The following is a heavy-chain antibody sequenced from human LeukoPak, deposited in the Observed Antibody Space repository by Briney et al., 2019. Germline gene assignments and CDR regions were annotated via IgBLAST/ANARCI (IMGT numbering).Heavy chain of an antibody. CDR3: ARGGGYYDSSGYYPFDY. Sequence: SETLSLTCAVSGGSISSGGYSRSWIRQPPGKGLEWIGYIYHSGSTYYNPSLKSRVTISVDRSKNQFSLKLSSVTAADTAVYYCARGGGYYDSSGYYPFDYWGQGTLVTVSS. J-gene: IGHJ4*02. CDR1: GGSISSGGYS. CDR2: IYHSGST. V-gene: IGHV4-30-2*01. D-gene: IGHD3-22*01.